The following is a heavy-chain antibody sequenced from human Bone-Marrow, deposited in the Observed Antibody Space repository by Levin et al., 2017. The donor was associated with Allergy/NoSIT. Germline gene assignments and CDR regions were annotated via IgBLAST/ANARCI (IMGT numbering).Heavy chain of an antibody. Sequence: GESLKISCEIPRDAFTNYWVGWVRQMPGKGLEWMAILYLRDFQTKYRPSFQGHVTISADRSANTAYLHWSSLQASDSGMYYCTITRDGNFHWDFWGQGTLVTVSS. CDR2: LYLRDFQT. CDR3: TITRDGNFHWDF. J-gene: IGHJ4*02. CDR1: RDAFTNYW. V-gene: IGHV5-51*01. D-gene: IGHD3-9*01.